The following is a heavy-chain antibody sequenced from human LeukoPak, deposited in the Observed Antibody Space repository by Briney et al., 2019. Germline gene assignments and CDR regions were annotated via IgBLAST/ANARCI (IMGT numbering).Heavy chain of an antibody. Sequence: GGSLRLSCAASGFTFSSYEMNWVRQAPGKGLEWVSFIYSGGSTYYADSEKGRFTISRDNSKNTLYLQMNSLTADDTAVYYCARRAGAYSHPYDYWGQGTLVTVSS. CDR3: ARRAGAYSHPYDY. V-gene: IGHV3-53*01. J-gene: IGHJ4*02. CDR2: IYSGGST. CDR1: GFTFSSYE. D-gene: IGHD4/OR15-4a*01.